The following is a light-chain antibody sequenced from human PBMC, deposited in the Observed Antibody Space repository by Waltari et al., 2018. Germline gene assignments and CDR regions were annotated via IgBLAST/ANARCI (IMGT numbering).Light chain of an antibody. V-gene: IGLV2-8*01. CDR1: SSDVGAYNY. CDR2: EVS. CDR3: SSYAGSNNFKV. Sequence: QSALTQPPSASGSPGQSVTIPCTGTSSDVGAYNYVPWYQQHPGTAPKLMFYEVSKRPSGVPDRFSGSKSGNTASLTVSGLQAEDEADYYCSSYAGSNNFKVFGGGTKLTVL. J-gene: IGLJ3*02.